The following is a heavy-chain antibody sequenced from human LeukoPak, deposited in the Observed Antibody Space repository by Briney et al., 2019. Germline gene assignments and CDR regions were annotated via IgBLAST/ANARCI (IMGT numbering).Heavy chain of an antibody. J-gene: IGHJ3*02. D-gene: IGHD1-26*01. Sequence: ASVKVSCKASGYTFTSYGISWVRQAPGQGLEWMGWISAYNGNTNYAQKLQGRVTMTTDTSTSTAYMELRSLRSDDTAVYYCASSGSLEYSGSLYGGGDAFDIWGQGTMVTVSS. CDR3: ASSGSLEYSGSLYGGGDAFDI. V-gene: IGHV1-18*01. CDR1: GYTFTSYG. CDR2: ISAYNGNT.